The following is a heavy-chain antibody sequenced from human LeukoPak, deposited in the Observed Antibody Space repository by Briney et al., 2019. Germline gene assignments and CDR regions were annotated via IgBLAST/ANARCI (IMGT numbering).Heavy chain of an antibody. CDR3: ARMSYYDSSGDNWFDP. CDR2: MNPNSGNT. J-gene: IGHJ5*02. V-gene: IGHV1-8*01. Sequence: ASVKGSCKASGYTFTSYDINWVRQATGQGLEWMGWMNPNSGNTGYAQKFQGRVTMTRDTSISTAYMELSSLRSEDTAVYYCARMSYYDSSGDNWFDPWGQGTLVTVSS. D-gene: IGHD3-22*01. CDR1: GYTFTSYD.